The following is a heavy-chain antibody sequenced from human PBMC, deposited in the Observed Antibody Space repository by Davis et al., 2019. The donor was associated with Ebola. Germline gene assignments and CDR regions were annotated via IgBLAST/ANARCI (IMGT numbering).Heavy chain of an antibody. CDR2: IIPILGAT. J-gene: IGHJ4*02. V-gene: IGHV1-69*10. CDR1: GGTFSSHA. CDR3: ASSHPDSSSFGY. D-gene: IGHD6-13*01. Sequence: SVKVSCKASGGTFSSHAVSWVRQAPGQGLEWMGGIIPILGATNYAQSFQDRVTITRDRSMSTAYMELSSLRSEDTAMYYCASSHPDSSSFGYWGQGTLVTVSS.